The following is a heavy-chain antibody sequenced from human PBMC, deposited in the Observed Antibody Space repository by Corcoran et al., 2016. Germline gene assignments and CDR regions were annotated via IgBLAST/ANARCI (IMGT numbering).Heavy chain of an antibody. D-gene: IGHD3-9*01. J-gene: IGHJ4*02. CDR3: TREGVDSAFDY. V-gene: IGHV3-49*03. CDR1: GFTFGDYA. CDR2: IRSKAYGGTT. Sequence: EVQLVESGGGLVQPGRSLRLSCTASGFTFGDYAMSWFRQAPGKGLEWVGLIRSKAYGGTTEYAASVKGRFTISRDDSKSIAYLQMNSLKTEDTAVYYCTREGVDSAFDYWGQGTLVTVSS.